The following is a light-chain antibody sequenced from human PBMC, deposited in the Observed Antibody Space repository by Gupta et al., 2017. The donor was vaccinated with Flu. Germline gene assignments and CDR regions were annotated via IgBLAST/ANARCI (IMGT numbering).Light chain of an antibody. CDR2: ATS. Sequence: PSFLSAFVGDRVTITCQASQDIKDNLNWFQQKPGKPSQLLIYATSYLETGVPSRFSGSGSGTDFTFTISRLQPGDSATYFCQQEDYLPIAFGGGTMIEIK. CDR1: QDIKDN. J-gene: IGKJ4*01. CDR3: QQEDYLPIA. V-gene: IGKV1-33*01.